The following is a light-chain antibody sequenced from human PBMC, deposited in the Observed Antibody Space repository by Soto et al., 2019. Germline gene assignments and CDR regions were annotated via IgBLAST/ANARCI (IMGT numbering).Light chain of an antibody. CDR3: QQYNNWPRT. CDR1: QSVSSN. J-gene: IGKJ1*01. CDR2: GAS. Sequence: EIVMTQSPATLSVSPGDRATLSCRASQSVSSNLAWYQQKPGQAPRLLSYGASTRATGIPARFSGSGSGTEFPLTISSLQSEDFAVYYCQQYNNWPRTFGQGTKVEIK. V-gene: IGKV3-15*01.